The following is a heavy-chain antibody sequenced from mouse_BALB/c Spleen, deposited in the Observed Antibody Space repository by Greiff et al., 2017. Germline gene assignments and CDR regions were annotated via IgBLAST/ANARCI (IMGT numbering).Heavy chain of an antibody. J-gene: IGHJ2*01. CDR1: GYSITSGYY. V-gene: IGHV3-6*02. CDR2: ISYDGSN. D-gene: IGHD2-4*01. Sequence: VQLQQSGPGLVKPSQSLSLTCSVTGYSITSGYYWNWIRQFPGNKLEWMGYISYDGSNNYNPSLKNRISITRDTSKNQFFLKLNSVTTEDTATYYCARGRDYDAGGYWGQGTTLTVSS. CDR3: ARGRDYDAGGY.